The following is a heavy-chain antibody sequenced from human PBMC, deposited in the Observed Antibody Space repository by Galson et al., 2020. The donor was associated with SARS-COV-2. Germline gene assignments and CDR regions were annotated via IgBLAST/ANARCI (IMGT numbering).Heavy chain of an antibody. D-gene: IGHD3-22*01. CDR3: ARGSRDVTMILMIATSASYYFDF. CDR2: INPTGSI. Sequence: SQASETLSPTFAVYGGSFSGYYWGWIRQPPGKGLEWIGEINPTGSINYNPSLTSRVTISKDTSKNQFSLRLRSVTAADTSMYFCARGSRDVTMILMIATSASYYFDFWGQGSLVTVSS. J-gene: IGHJ4*02. CDR1: GGSFSGYY. V-gene: IGHV4-34*01.